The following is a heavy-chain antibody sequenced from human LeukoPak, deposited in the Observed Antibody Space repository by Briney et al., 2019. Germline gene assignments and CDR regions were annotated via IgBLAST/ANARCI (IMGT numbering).Heavy chain of an antibody. CDR1: GGSFSGYY. D-gene: IGHD6-13*01. CDR3: ARLRWYRDAFDI. J-gene: IGHJ3*02. CDR2: INHSGST. Sequence: SETLSLTCAVYGGSFSGYYWSWIRQPPGKGLEWIGEINHSGSTNYNPSLKSRVTISVDTSKNQFSLKLSSVTAADTAVYYCARLRWYRDAFDIWGQGTMVTVSS. V-gene: IGHV4-34*01.